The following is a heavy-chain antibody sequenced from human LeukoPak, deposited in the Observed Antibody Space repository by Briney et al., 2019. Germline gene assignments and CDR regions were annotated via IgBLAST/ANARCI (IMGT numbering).Heavy chain of an antibody. D-gene: IGHD3-3*01. Sequence: PSETLSLTCSVSVGSISSCYWSWIRQPPGRGLEWIGYVYYTGSTNYNPSLKSRVTISVDTSKNQFSLKLSSVTAADTAVYYCARHPSFGMVIESWGQGTLATVSS. V-gene: IGHV4-59*08. CDR2: VYYTGST. CDR1: VGSISSCY. CDR3: ARHPSFGMVIES. J-gene: IGHJ4*02.